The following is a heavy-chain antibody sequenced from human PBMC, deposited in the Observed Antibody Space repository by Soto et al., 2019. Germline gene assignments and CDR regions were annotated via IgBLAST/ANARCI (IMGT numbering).Heavy chain of an antibody. V-gene: IGHV1-3*01. D-gene: IGHD3-10*01. CDR1: GYTFTSYA. CDR2: INAGNGNT. CDR3: ARDLWFGELFGYYYGMDV. Sequence: EASVKVSCKASGYTFTSYAMHWVRQAPGQRLEWMGWINAGNGNTKYSQKFQGRVTITRDTSASTAYMELSSLRSEDTAVYYCARDLWFGELFGYYYGMDVWGQGTTVTVSS. J-gene: IGHJ6*02.